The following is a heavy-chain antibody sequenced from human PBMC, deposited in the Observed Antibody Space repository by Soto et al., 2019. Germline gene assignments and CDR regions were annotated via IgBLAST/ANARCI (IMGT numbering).Heavy chain of an antibody. D-gene: IGHD3-22*01. CDR1: GGTFSGYA. CDR3: AGAYYYDSSGYFPDAFDI. CDR2: IIPIFGTA. Sequence: GASVKVSCKASGGTFSGYAISWVRQAPGQGLEWIGGIIPIFGTANYAQKFQGRVTITADESTSTAYMELSSLRSEDTAVYYCAGAYYYDSSGYFPDAFDIWGQGTMVTVSS. V-gene: IGHV1-69*13. J-gene: IGHJ3*02.